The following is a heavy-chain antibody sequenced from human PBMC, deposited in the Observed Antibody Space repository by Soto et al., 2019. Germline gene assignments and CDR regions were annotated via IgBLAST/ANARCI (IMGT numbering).Heavy chain of an antibody. CDR2: IGTAGDI. V-gene: IGHV3-13*01. Sequence: GGSLRLSCASSGFTFSSYDMHWVRQATGNGLEWVSGIGTAGDIYYPGSVKGRFTISRENAKNSLYLQMIGLRAEDTAVYYCARGMGRGYSYGIQYYYGMDVGGQGTTVTVSS. CDR1: GFTFSSYD. J-gene: IGHJ6*02. D-gene: IGHD5-18*01. CDR3: ARGMGRGYSYGIQYYYGMDV.